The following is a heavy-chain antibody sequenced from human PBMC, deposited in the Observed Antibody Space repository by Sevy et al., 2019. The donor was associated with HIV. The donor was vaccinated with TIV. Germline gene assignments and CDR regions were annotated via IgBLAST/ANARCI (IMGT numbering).Heavy chain of an antibody. CDR1: GFTFDDYG. CDR3: ARGLGSGWTGGYYFDY. Sequence: GGSLRLSCVASGFTFDDYGMRWVRQAPGKGLEWVSGINWNGGSTGYADSVKGRFTISRDNAKNSLYLQMNSLRAEDTALYYCARGLGSGWTGGYYFDYWGQGTLVTVSS. V-gene: IGHV3-20*04. D-gene: IGHD6-19*01. J-gene: IGHJ4*02. CDR2: INWNGGST.